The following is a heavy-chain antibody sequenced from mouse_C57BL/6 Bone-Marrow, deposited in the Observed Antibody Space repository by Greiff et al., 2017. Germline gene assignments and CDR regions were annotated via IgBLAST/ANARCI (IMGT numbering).Heavy chain of an antibody. CDR2: ISYDGSN. V-gene: IGHV3-6*01. Sequence: EVKVEESGPGLVKPSQSLSLTCSVTGYSITSGYYWNWIRQFPGNKLEWMGYISYDGSNNYNPSLKNRIPITRDTSKNQFFLKLNSVTTEDTATYYCAREGNYPYYFDYWGQGTTLTVSS. J-gene: IGHJ2*01. D-gene: IGHD2-1*01. CDR1: GYSITSGYY. CDR3: AREGNYPYYFDY.